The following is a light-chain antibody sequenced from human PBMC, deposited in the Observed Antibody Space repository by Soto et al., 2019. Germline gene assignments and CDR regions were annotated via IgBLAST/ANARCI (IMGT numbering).Light chain of an antibody. CDR3: SSYSTSSTPNYV. CDR1: SSDVGGYNY. V-gene: IGLV2-14*01. Sequence: QSVLTQPASVSGSPGQSITISCTGTSSDVGGYNYVSWYQQHPGKAPKLMIYDVINRPSGVSNRFSGSKSGNTASLTISGLQAEDEADYYCSSYSTSSTPNYVFGNGTKVTVL. J-gene: IGLJ1*01. CDR2: DVI.